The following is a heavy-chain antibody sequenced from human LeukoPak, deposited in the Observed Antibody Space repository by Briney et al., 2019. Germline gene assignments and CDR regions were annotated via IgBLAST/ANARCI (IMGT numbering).Heavy chain of an antibody. Sequence: SETLSLTCAVYGGSFSGYYWSWIRQPPGKGLEWIGEINHSGSTNYNPSLKSRVTISVDTSKNQFSLKLSSVTAADTAVYYCAGGRRTHYYGSGSYNFWGQGTLVTVSS. J-gene: IGHJ4*02. D-gene: IGHD3-10*01. CDR1: GGSFSGYY. CDR3: AGGRRTHYYGSGSYNF. CDR2: INHSGST. V-gene: IGHV4-34*01.